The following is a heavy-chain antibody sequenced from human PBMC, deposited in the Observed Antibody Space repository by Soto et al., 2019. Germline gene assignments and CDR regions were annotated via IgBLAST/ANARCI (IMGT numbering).Heavy chain of an antibody. V-gene: IGHV3-30-3*01. CDR1: GVTFISYA. D-gene: IGHD6-19*01. CDR3: ARSLAYSSGWYVVDY. Sequence: GGPQRLSWAASGVTFISYAMHWVRQAPGKGLEWVAVIAYDGSNKYYADSVKGRFTISRDNSKNTLYLQMNILRAEDTAVYYCARSLAYSSGWYVVDYWGQGTLVTVS. CDR2: IAYDGSNK. J-gene: IGHJ4*02.